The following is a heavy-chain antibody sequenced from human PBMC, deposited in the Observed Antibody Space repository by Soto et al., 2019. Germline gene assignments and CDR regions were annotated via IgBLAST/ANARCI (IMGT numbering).Heavy chain of an antibody. Sequence: PSETLSLTCAVYGGSFSGYYWSWIRQPPGKGLEWIGEINHSGSTNYNPSLKSRVTISVDTSKNQFSLKLSSVTAADTAVYYCARGPNILWGQGTLVTVSS. J-gene: IGHJ4*02. CDR3: ARGPNIL. CDR1: GGSFSGYY. CDR2: INHSGST. V-gene: IGHV4-34*01.